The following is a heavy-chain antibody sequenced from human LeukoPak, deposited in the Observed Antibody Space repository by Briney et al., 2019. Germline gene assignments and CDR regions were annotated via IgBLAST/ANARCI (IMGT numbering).Heavy chain of an antibody. CDR2: ISSSSSYI. J-gene: IGHJ4*02. Sequence: GGSLRLSCAASGFTFSSYGMNWVRQAPGKGLEWVSSISSSSSYIYYADSVKGRFTISRDNAKNSLYLQMNSLRAEDTAVYYCARDRYCGGDCYYIDYWGQGTLVTVSS. CDR3: ARDRYCGGDCYYIDY. D-gene: IGHD2-21*02. V-gene: IGHV3-21*01. CDR1: GFTFSSYG.